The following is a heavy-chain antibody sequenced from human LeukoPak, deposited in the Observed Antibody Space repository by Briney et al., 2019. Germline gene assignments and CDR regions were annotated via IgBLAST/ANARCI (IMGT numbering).Heavy chain of an antibody. Sequence: ASVKVSCKASGYTFTSYYMHWVRQAPGQGLEWMGGIIPIFGTANYAQKFQGRVTITTDESTSTAYMELSSLRSEDTAVYYCASAALAYCGGDCYHTFDYWGQGTLVTVSS. CDR3: ASAALAYCGGDCYHTFDY. D-gene: IGHD2-21*02. CDR1: GYTFTSYY. CDR2: IIPIFGTA. V-gene: IGHV1-69*05. J-gene: IGHJ4*02.